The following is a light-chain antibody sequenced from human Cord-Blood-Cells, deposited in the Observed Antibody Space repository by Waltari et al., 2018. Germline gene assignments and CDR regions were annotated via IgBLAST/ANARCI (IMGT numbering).Light chain of an antibody. V-gene: IGKV1-39*01. CDR1: QSISSY. CDR2: AAS. Sequence: IQITQSPSSLSASVGDRVTIPCRASQSISSYLNWYQQKPGKAPKFLIYAASSLQSGVPSRFSGSGSGTDFTLTISSLQPEDFATYYCQQSYSTPLAFGPGTKVDIK. J-gene: IGKJ3*01. CDR3: QQSYSTPLA.